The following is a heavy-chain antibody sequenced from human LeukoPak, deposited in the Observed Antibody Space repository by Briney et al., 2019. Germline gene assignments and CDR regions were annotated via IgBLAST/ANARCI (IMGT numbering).Heavy chain of an antibody. CDR3: ARVGGWYGGGWFDP. J-gene: IGHJ5*02. CDR1: GYTFTGYY. Sequence: ASVKVSCKASGYTFTGYYMHWVQQAPGQGLEWMGWINPNSGGTNYAQKFQGRVTMTRDTSISTAYMELSRLRSDDTAVYYCARVGGWYGGGWFDPWGQGTLVTVSS. D-gene: IGHD6-19*01. V-gene: IGHV1-2*02. CDR2: INPNSGGT.